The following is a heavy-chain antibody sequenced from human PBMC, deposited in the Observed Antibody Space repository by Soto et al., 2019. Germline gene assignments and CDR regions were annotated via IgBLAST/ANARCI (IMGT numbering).Heavy chain of an antibody. CDR3: SRGILV. J-gene: IGHJ4*02. Sequence: QVQLQESGPGLVKPSQTLSLTCTVSVGSINSGGYCWSWIRQHPGKGLDWIGCISYGGSTSYNPSLKRRVTISVDTSKNQFSLKLTSVTAADTTVYYCSRGILVWGQGALITVSS. V-gene: IGHV4-31*03. CDR2: ISYGGST. CDR1: VGSINSGGYC. D-gene: IGHD5-18*01.